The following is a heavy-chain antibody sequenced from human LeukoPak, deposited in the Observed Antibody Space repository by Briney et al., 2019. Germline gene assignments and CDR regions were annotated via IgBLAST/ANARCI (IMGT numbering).Heavy chain of an antibody. D-gene: IGHD1-14*01. Sequence: GGPLRLSCAASGFTFSSCGFNWVRQAPGKGLEWVSSIGPTGTDRYYADSVRGRFTISRDNAKNSMYLQMYSLRDEDTAVYYCATETIGRHYDYWGQGTLLTVSS. J-gene: IGHJ4*02. CDR1: GFTFSSCG. V-gene: IGHV3-21*01. CDR2: IGPTGTDR. CDR3: ATETIGRHYDY.